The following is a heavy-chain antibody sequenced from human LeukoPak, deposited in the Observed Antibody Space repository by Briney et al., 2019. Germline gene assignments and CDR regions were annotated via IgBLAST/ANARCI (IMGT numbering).Heavy chain of an antibody. J-gene: IGHJ4*02. Sequence: SETLSLTCTVSGGSISSYYWSWIRQPPGTGLGWIGYIYYSGSTNYNPSLKSRVTISVDTSKNQFSLKLSSVTAADTAVYYCARVDYSKGAFDYWGQGTLVTVSS. D-gene: IGHD4-11*01. V-gene: IGHV4-59*01. CDR1: GGSISSYY. CDR3: ARVDYSKGAFDY. CDR2: IYYSGST.